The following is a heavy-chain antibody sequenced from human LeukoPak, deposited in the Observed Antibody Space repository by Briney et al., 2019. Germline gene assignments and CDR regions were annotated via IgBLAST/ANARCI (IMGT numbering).Heavy chain of an antibody. CDR3: ARFLGDYDYGMDV. Sequence: GSLRLSCAASGFTFSSYSMNWVRQAPGKGLEWVSYISSSSSTIYYADSVKGRFTISRDNAKNSLYLQMNSLRAEDTAVYYCARFLGDYDYGMDVWGQGTTVTVSS. J-gene: IGHJ6*02. D-gene: IGHD4-17*01. CDR2: ISSSSSTI. V-gene: IGHV3-48*04. CDR1: GFTFSSYS.